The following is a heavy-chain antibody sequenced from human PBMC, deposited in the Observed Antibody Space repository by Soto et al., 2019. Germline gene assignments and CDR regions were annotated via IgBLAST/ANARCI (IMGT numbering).Heavy chain of an antibody. Sequence: QLQLQESGPGLVKPSETLSLTCIVSGGSISSSSYYWGWIRQPPGKGLEWIGSIYYSGSTYYNPSLKSRVTISVDTSKNQFSLKLSSVTAADTAVFYCARHRVRNWFDPWGQGTLVTVSS. CDR2: IYYSGST. CDR3: ARHRVRNWFDP. D-gene: IGHD3-10*01. V-gene: IGHV4-39*01. J-gene: IGHJ5*02. CDR1: GGSISSSSYY.